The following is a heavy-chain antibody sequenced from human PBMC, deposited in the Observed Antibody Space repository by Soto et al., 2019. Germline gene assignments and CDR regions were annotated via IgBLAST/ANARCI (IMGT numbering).Heavy chain of an antibody. J-gene: IGHJ6*02. CDR3: AYLPCSGGSCYWFSFSGMDV. CDR2: IYWGDDK. V-gene: IGHV2-5*02. D-gene: IGHD2-15*01. CDR1: GFSLSTSGVG. Sequence: QITLKESGPTLVKPTQTLTLTCTFSGFSLSTSGVGVAWIRQPPGKALEWLALIYWGDDKRYRPSLESRLTITKDTSKNQVVLTMTNMASVDTATYYCAYLPCSGGSCYWFSFSGMDVRGQGTTVTVSS.